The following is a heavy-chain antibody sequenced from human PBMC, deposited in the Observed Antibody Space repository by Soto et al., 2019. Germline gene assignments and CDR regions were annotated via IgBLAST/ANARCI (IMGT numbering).Heavy chain of an antibody. CDR1: GYTFRSYD. Sequence: TLSCAASGYTFRSYDMHWVRQAPRQGLEWMSVICYDGSNKYYADSVKCRLTICRYNSKNTLYLQMNSLRDDDTAVYYCARDGDHYGNPEPHYYAGGGWGQGTTVT. D-gene: IGHD3-10*01. CDR3: ARDGDHYGNPEPHYYAGGG. CDR2: ICYDGSNK. J-gene: IGHJ6*02. V-gene: IGHV3-33*01.